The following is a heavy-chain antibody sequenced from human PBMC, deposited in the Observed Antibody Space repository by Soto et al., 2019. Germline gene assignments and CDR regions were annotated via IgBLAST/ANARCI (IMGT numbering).Heavy chain of an antibody. Sequence: ASVKVSCKASGDTFSGYSINWVRQAPGEGLEWMGRIIPVIGTTNDAQRFEGRVTFTADESTNTAYMELRGLLSGDTAVYYCARDGGFGELKYWGPGTLVTVSS. D-gene: IGHD3-10*01. CDR1: GDTFSGYS. V-gene: IGHV1-69*11. J-gene: IGHJ4*02. CDR2: IIPVIGTT. CDR3: ARDGGFGELKY.